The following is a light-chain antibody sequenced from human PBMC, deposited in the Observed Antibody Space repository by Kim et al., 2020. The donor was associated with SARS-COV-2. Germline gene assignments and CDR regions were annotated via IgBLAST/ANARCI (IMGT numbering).Light chain of an antibody. CDR1: SSDIGRYNV. CDR2: DVT. Sequence: GQPITSSCAGTSSDIGRYNVVSWYQHHPGKVPQLMIYDVTKRPSGVSNRFSGSKSGSTASLTISGLQAEDEGDYYCSSYTRSATVVFGGGTKVTVL. J-gene: IGLJ2*01. V-gene: IGLV2-14*03. CDR3: SSYTRSATVV.